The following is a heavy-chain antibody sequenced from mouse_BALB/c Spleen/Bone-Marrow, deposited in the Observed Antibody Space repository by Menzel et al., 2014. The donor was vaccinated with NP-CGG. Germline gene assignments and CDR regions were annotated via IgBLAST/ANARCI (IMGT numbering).Heavy chain of an antibody. J-gene: IGHJ1*01. D-gene: IGHD1-2*01. CDR3: TRSGYYGYGWYFDV. Sequence: GAELVKPGASVKLSCRVSGYTFTNYFVYWVKQRPGQGLEWIGEINPSNDTPNFNEKFKSKATLTVDKSSSTAYMQLSSLTSEDSAVYYCTRSGYYGYGWYFDVWGAGTTVTVSS. CDR2: INPSNDTP. V-gene: IGHV1S81*02. CDR1: GYTFTNYF.